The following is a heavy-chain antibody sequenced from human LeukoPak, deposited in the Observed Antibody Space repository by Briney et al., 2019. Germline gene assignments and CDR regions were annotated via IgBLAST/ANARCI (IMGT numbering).Heavy chain of an antibody. CDR1: GFTFSSYG. J-gene: IGHJ6*03. CDR2: IRYDGSNK. Sequence: GGSLRLFCAASGFTFSSYGMHWVRQAPGKGLEWVAFIRYDGSNKYYADSVKGRFTISRDNSKNTLYLQMNSLRAEDTAVYYCASRYYDFWSGTYYYYMDVWGKGTTVTVSS. V-gene: IGHV3-30*02. D-gene: IGHD3-3*01. CDR3: ASRYYDFWSGTYYYYMDV.